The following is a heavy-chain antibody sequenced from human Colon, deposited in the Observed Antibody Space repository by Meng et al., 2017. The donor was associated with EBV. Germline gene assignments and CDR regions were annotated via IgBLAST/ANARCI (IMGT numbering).Heavy chain of an antibody. CDR1: GGSISSSHYY. V-gene: IGHV4-39*01. D-gene: IGHD3-10*01. Sequence: LRVPEPGPGLVKPSETLSLTCTVSGGSISSSHYYWGWVRQPPGKGLQWIGTIYHSGSTSYNPSLQSRVTMFVDTSKNQFSLMLTSVTATDTAVYYCARRRGGSGRDCWGQGTLVTVSS. J-gene: IGHJ4*02. CDR3: ARRRGGSGRDC. CDR2: IYHSGST.